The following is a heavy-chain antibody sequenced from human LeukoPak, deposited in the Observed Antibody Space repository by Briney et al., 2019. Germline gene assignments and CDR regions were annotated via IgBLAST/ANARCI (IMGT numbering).Heavy chain of an antibody. CDR3: ARDCTMARGHANWFDP. V-gene: IGHV4-31*03. D-gene: IGHD3-10*01. J-gene: IGHJ5*02. Sequence: PSQTLSLTCTVSGGSISSGGYYWSWIRQHPGKGLEWIGYIYYSGSTYYNPSLKSRVTISVDTSKNQFSLKLSSVTAADTAVYYCARDCTMARGHANWFDPWGQGTLVTVSS. CDR2: IYYSGST. CDR1: GGSISSGGYY.